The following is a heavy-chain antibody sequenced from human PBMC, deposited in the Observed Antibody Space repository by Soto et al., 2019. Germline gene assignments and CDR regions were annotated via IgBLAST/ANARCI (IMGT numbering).Heavy chain of an antibody. CDR1: AVSITSYY. V-gene: IGHV4-59*08. J-gene: IGHJ5*02. Sequence: QVQLQESGPGLVKPSETLSLTCTVSAVSITSYYWSWIRQTPVRGLEYLAYIYHSGTINYNPSLGSRLTISVDRSKNQFSLALTSVTAADTAVYYCARLPAVPGRVAWFDPWCPGALVTVSS. CDR2: IYHSGTI. D-gene: IGHD2-21*01. CDR3: ARLPAVPGRVAWFDP.